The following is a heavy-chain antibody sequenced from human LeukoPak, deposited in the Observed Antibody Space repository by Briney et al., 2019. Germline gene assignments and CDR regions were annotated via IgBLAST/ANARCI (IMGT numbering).Heavy chain of an antibody. CDR2: INPNNGGT. Sequence: ASVKVSCKASGYTFTGYYIHWVRQAPGQGLEWMGWINPNNGGTNYAQKFQGRVTMTRDTSISTAYMELNRLTSDDTAVYYCARDKYTGYETFDYWGQGTPVTVSS. CDR3: ARDKYTGYETFDY. V-gene: IGHV1-2*02. J-gene: IGHJ4*02. D-gene: IGHD5-12*01. CDR1: GYTFTGYY.